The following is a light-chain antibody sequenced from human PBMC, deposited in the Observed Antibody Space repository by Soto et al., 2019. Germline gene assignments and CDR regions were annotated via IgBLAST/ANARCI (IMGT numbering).Light chain of an antibody. Sequence: IVLTHSQGTLSFSPGERATLSCRASQSVSSSYLAWYQQKPGQAPRLLIFAASSRASGIPDRFSGSGSGTDFTLTISRLEPEDFALFYCQYHGSSPITFGQGTRLEI. V-gene: IGKV3-20*01. CDR1: QSVSSSY. CDR2: AAS. J-gene: IGKJ5*01. CDR3: QYHGSSPIT.